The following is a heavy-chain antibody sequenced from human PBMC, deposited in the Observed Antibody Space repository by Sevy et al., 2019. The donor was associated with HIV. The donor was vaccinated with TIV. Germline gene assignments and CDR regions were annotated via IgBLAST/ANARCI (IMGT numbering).Heavy chain of an antibody. J-gene: IGHJ4*02. CDR1: GFTFRSHW. Sequence: GGSLRLSCAASGFTFRSHWMTWVRQAPGKGLEWVANINRDGSEKSYVDSVKGRFTISRDDAKTSLFLQINSLRVEDTAMYYCASHYSWGQGTLVTVSS. V-gene: IGHV3-7*01. CDR3: ASHYS. CDR2: INRDGSEK.